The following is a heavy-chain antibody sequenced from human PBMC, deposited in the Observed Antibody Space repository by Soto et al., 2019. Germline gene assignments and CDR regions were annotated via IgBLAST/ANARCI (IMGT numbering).Heavy chain of an antibody. D-gene: IGHD3-3*01. CDR2: IKQDGSEK. V-gene: IGHV3-7*01. CDR1: GFTFSSYW. Sequence: PGGSLRLSCAASGFTFSSYWMSWVRQAPGKGLEWVANIKQDGSEKYYVDSVKGRFTISRDNAKNSLYLQMNSLRAEDTAVYYCARELRFLEWLPDYYYYMDVWGKGTTVTVSS. CDR3: ARELRFLEWLPDYYYYMDV. J-gene: IGHJ6*03.